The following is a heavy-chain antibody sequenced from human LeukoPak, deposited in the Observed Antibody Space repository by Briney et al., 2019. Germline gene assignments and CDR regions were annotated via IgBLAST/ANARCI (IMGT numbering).Heavy chain of an antibody. J-gene: IGHJ4*02. Sequence: PGGSLRLSCAASGFTFSSFAMTWVRQAPGKGLEWVSSISTSSSYIYYTDSVKGRFTISRDNAKNSLYLQMNSLRAEDTAVYYCARDSDIVTGSKSHFDYWGQGTLVTVSS. D-gene: IGHD3-9*01. V-gene: IGHV3-21*01. CDR3: ARDSDIVTGSKSHFDY. CDR2: ISTSSSYI. CDR1: GFTFSSFA.